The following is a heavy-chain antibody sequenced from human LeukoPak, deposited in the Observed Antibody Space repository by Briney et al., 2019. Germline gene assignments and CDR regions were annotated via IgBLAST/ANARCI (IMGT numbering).Heavy chain of an antibody. CDR1: GGSFSGYY. CDR2: INHSGST. D-gene: IGHD6-19*01. Sequence: SETLSLTCAVYGGSFSGYYWSWIRQPPGKGLEWIGEINHSGSTNYNPSLKSRVTISVDTSKNQFSLKLSSVTAADTAVYYCARSVTRIAVAGTPPCFDYWGQGTLVTVSS. V-gene: IGHV4-34*01. J-gene: IGHJ4*02. CDR3: ARSVTRIAVAGTPPCFDY.